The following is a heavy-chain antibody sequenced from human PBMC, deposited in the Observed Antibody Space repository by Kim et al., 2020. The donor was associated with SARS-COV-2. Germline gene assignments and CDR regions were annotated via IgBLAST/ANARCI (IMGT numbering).Heavy chain of an antibody. CDR2: ISSNGGST. CDR3: VKGIAPYYYYYGMDV. Sequence: GGSLRLSCSASGFTFSSYAMHWVRQAPGKGLEYVSAISSNGGSTYYADSVKGRLTISRDNSKNTLYVQMSSLRAEDTAVYYCVKGIAPYYYYYGMDVWGQGTTVTVSS. J-gene: IGHJ6*02. CDR1: GFTFSSYA. D-gene: IGHD6-13*01. V-gene: IGHV3-64*05.